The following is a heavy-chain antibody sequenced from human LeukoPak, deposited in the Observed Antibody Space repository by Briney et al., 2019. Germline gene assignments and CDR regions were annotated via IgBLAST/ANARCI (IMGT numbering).Heavy chain of an antibody. Sequence: GGSLRLSCAASGFTFSSYGMHWVRRAPGKGLEWVAVISYDGSNKYYADSVKGRFTISRDNSKNTLYLQMNSLRAEDTAVYYCAKDLGLVSWTDAFDIWGQGTMVTVSS. CDR2: ISYDGSNK. D-gene: IGHD1-1*01. J-gene: IGHJ3*02. CDR1: GFTFSSYG. CDR3: AKDLGLVSWTDAFDI. V-gene: IGHV3-30*18.